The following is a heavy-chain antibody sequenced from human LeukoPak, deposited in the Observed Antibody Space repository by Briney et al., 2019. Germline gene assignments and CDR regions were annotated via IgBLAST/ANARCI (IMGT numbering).Heavy chain of an antibody. J-gene: IGHJ4*02. CDR3: AKEEAWGSCYLD. CDR2: ISWNSGSI. V-gene: IGHV3-9*01. CDR1: GFTFDDYA. D-gene: IGHD2-15*01. Sequence: GGSLRLSCAASGFTFDDYAMHCVRQAPGKGLEWVSGISWNSGSIGYADSVKGRFTISRDNAKNSLYLQMNSLRAEDTALYYCAKEEAWGSCYLDWGQGTLVTVSS.